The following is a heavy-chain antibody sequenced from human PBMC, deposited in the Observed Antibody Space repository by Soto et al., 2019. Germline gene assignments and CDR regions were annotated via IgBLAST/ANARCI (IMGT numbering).Heavy chain of an antibody. V-gene: IGHV4-38-2*01. CDR1: GYSISSGYY. CDR3: AREVRGDCSGGSCYSRVGGYYYYGMDV. CDR2: IYHSGST. J-gene: IGHJ6*02. D-gene: IGHD2-15*01. Sequence: SSETLSLTCAVSGYSISSGYYWGWIRQPPGKGLEWIGSIYHSGSTYYNPSLKSRVTISVDTSKNQFSLKLSSVTAADTAVYYCAREVRGDCSGGSCYSRVGGYYYYGMDVWGQGTTVTVSS.